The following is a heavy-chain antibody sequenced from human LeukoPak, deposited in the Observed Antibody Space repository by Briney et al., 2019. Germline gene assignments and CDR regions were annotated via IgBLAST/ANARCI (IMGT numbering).Heavy chain of an antibody. J-gene: IGHJ6*03. D-gene: IGHD2-21*02. CDR2: IYISGST. CDR1: GYSISSGYY. Sequence: PSETLSLTCTVSGYSISSGYYWGWIRQPAGKGLEWIGRIYISGSTNYNPSLKSRVTISVDRSKNQFSLKLSSVTAADTAVYYCARIYCGGDCRGYYYHYYMDVWGKGTTVTISS. V-gene: IGHV4-38-2*02. CDR3: ARIYCGGDCRGYYYHYYMDV.